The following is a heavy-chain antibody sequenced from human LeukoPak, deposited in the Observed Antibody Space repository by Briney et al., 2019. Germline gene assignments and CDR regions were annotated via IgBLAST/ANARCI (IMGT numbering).Heavy chain of an antibody. J-gene: IGHJ3*02. D-gene: IGHD2-15*01. Sequence: GGSLRLSCAASGFTFDDYAMHWVRHAPGKGLEWVSGISWNSGSIGYADSVKGRFTISRDNAKNSLYLQMNSLRAEDTALYYCAKDILRDVPLGAFDIWGQGTMVTVSS. CDR1: GFTFDDYA. CDR3: AKDILRDVPLGAFDI. CDR2: ISWNSGSI. V-gene: IGHV3-9*01.